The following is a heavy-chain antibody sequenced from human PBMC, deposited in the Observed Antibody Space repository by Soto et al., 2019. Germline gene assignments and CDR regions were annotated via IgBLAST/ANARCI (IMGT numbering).Heavy chain of an antibody. CDR2: IYYSGST. CDR3: ARVDRARGWFDP. D-gene: IGHD2-15*01. Sequence: SETLSLTCTVSGGSISSSSYYWGWIRQPPGKGLEWIGSIYYSGSTYYNPSLKSRVTISVDTSKNQFSLKLSSVTAADTAVYYCARVDRARGWFDPWGQGTLVTVSS. J-gene: IGHJ5*02. CDR1: GGSISSSSYY. V-gene: IGHV4-39*01.